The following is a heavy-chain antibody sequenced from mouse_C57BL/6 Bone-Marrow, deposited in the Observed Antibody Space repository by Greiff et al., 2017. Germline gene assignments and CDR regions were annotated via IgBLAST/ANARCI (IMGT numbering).Heavy chain of an antibody. V-gene: IGHV5-6*01. CDR1: GFTFSSYG. CDR2: ISSGGSYT. D-gene: IGHD2-3*01. Sequence: EVLLQESGGDLVKPGGSLKLSCAASGFTFSSYGLSWVRQTPDKRLEWVATISSGGSYTYYPDSVKGRFTISRDKAKNTLYLQMSSLKSEDTAMYYCTRRWLLPFAYWGQGTLVTVSA. CDR3: TRRWLLPFAY. J-gene: IGHJ3*01.